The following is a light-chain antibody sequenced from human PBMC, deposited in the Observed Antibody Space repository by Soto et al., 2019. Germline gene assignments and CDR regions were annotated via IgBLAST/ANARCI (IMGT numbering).Light chain of an antibody. CDR2: DFT. Sequence: QSALTQPRSVSGSPGQSVAISCTGTSSDVGGHSYVSWYQHHPGKAPKLIIYDFTKRTSGVPDRLSGSKSGNTASLTISGLQAEDEGDYYCCSYAGSYVVFGGGTKLTVL. CDR3: CSYAGSYVV. V-gene: IGLV2-11*01. J-gene: IGLJ2*01. CDR1: SSDVGGHSY.